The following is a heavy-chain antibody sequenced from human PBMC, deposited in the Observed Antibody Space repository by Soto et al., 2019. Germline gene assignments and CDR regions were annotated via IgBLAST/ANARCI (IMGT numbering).Heavy chain of an antibody. V-gene: IGHV3-33*01. CDR3: ARGGDYYNGMDV. Sequence: QVQLVESGGGVVQPGRSLRLSCAASGFTFSSYGMHWVRQAPGKGLEWVAVIWYDGSNKYYADSVKGRFTISRDKSKNTLYLQMNTLRAENTAVYYCARGGDYYNGMDVWGQGTTVTVSS. CDR2: IWYDGSNK. J-gene: IGHJ6*02. CDR1: GFTFSSYG.